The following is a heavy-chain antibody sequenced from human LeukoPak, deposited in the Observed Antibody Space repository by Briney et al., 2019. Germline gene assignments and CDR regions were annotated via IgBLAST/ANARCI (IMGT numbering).Heavy chain of an antibody. CDR1: GYTFTSYG. J-gene: IGHJ1*01. CDR2: ISAYNGNT. D-gene: IGHD6-19*01. Sequence: GASAKVSCKASGYTFTSYGISWVRQAPGQGLEWMGWISAYNGNTSYAQKLQGRVTMTTDTSTSTAYMELRSLRSDDTAVYYCARASPSSSGWYTEYFQHWGQGTLVTVSS. CDR3: ARASPSSSGWYTEYFQH. V-gene: IGHV1-18*01.